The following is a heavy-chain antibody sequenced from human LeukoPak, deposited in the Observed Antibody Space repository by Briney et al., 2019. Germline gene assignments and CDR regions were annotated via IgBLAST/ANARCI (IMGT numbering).Heavy chain of an antibody. CDR2: INHSGST. D-gene: IGHD6-13*01. V-gene: IGHV4-34*01. Sequence: SETLSLTCAVYGGSFSGYYWSWIRQPPGKGLEWIGEINHSGSTNYNPSLKSRVTISVDTSKNQFSLELSSVTAADTAVYYCAREGSSWYWGTATRGWYFDLWGRGTLVTVSS. CDR3: AREGSSWYWGTATRGWYFDL. CDR1: GGSFSGYY. J-gene: IGHJ2*01.